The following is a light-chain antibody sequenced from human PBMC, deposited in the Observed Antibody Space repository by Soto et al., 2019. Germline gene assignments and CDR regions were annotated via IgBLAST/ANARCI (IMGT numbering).Light chain of an antibody. Sequence: QSLLSHPGSVCWSPGHSIAISCTGTSSDVGGYNYVSWYQQQSGKAPKLIIYEDISRASGVSNRFSGSKSGNTASLTISGPQAEAEADYSCSSFTTSSLYVFGTGTRSPS. CDR3: SSFTTSSLYV. CDR2: EDI. V-gene: IGLV2-14*01. J-gene: IGLJ1*01. CDR1: SSDVGGYNY.